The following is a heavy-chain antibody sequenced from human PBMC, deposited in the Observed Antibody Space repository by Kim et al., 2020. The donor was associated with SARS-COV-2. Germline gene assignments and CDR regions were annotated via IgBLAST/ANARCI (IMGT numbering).Heavy chain of an antibody. D-gene: IGHD3-10*01. CDR1: GYTFTSYG. V-gene: IGHV1-18*01. CDR2: ISAYNGNT. J-gene: IGHJ3*02. CDR3: ARDSRFGEPVDAFDI. Sequence: ASVKVSCKASGYTFTSYGISWVRQAPGQGLEWMGWISAYNGNTNYAQKLQGRVTMTTDTSTSTAYMELRSLRSDDTAVYYCARDSRFGEPVDAFDIWGQGTMVTVSS.